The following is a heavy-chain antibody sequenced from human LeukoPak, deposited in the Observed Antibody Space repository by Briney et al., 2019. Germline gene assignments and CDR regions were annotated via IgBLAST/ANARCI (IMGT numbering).Heavy chain of an antibody. CDR3: ARDHGGVITMVRGSHRWFDP. V-gene: IGHV1-69*13. CDR1: GGTFSSYA. J-gene: IGHJ5*02. D-gene: IGHD3-10*01. Sequence: SVKVSCKASGGTFSSYAISWVRPPAGQGLAGMGGIIPIFGTANYAQKFQGRVTITADESTSTAYMELSSLRSEDTAVYYCARDHGGVITMVRGSHRWFDPWGQGTLVTVSS. CDR2: IIPIFGTA.